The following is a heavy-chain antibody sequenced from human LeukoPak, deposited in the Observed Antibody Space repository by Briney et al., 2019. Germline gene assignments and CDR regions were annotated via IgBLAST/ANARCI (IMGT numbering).Heavy chain of an antibody. V-gene: IGHV4-61*02. CDR1: GGSISSGSYY. D-gene: IGHD2-15*01. Sequence: PSQTLPLTCTVSGGSISSGSYYWSWIRQPAGKGLEWIGRIYTSGSTNYNPSLKSRVTVSVDTSKNQFSLKLSSVTAADTAVYYCARAALGGGSCYFDYWGQGTLVTVSS. J-gene: IGHJ4*02. CDR3: ARAALGGGSCYFDY. CDR2: IYTSGST.